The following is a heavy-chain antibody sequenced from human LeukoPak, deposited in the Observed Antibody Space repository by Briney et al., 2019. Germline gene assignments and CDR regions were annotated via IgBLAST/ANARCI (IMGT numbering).Heavy chain of an antibody. V-gene: IGHV4-34*01. Sequence: PSENLSLTCAVYGGSFSGYYWSWIRQPPGKGLEWIGEINHSGSTNYNPSLKSRVTISVDTSKNRFSLKLSSVTAADTAVYYCARGRSRITMVRGVGNWFDPWGQGTLVTVSS. CDR2: INHSGST. CDR1: GGSFSGYY. D-gene: IGHD3-10*01. CDR3: ARGRSRITMVRGVGNWFDP. J-gene: IGHJ5*02.